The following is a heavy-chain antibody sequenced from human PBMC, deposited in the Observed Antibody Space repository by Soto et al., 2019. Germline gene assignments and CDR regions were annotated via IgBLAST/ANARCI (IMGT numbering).Heavy chain of an antibody. V-gene: IGHV1-18*01. CDR3: ARVIPGAEAWFDP. CDR2: ISAYTDDP. D-gene: IGHD2-2*01. Sequence: ASVKVSCKASGNTFTNFGVTWVRQAPGQGLEWMGWISAYTDDPNYAQKFQGRVTMTIDTSTSTAYLDLRSLTSDDTAVYYCARVIPGAEAWFDPWGQGTLVTVPQ. J-gene: IGHJ5*02. CDR1: GNTFTNFG.